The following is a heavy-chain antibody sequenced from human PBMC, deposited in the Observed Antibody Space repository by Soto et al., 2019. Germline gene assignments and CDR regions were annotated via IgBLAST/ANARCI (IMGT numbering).Heavy chain of an antibody. CDR2: INHTGST. Sequence: SQPLCLTCAVYVAPLSGYYWTWIRQPPGKGLEWIVEINHTGSTKYDSSLQSRVTISLDTSKNQFSLSLRSVTAAATAVYYCARGREIFGAVTPFEYWGQGTQVTVTS. CDR3: ARGREIFGAVTPFEY. V-gene: IGHV4-34*01. J-gene: IGHJ4*02. D-gene: IGHD3-3*01. CDR1: VAPLSGYY.